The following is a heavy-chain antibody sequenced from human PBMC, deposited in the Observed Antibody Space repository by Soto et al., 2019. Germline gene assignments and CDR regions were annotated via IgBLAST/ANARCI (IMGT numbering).Heavy chain of an antibody. CDR2: ISAYNGNT. CDR1: GYTFTSYG. CDR3: ARSYIVVVPAAVGGDDAFDI. J-gene: IGHJ3*02. Sequence: ASVKVSCKASGYTFTSYGISWVRQAPGQGLEWMGWISAYNGNTNYAQKLQGRVTMTTDTSTSTAYMELRSLGSDDTAVYYCARSYIVVVPAAVGGDDAFDIWGQGTMVTVSS. D-gene: IGHD2-2*01. V-gene: IGHV1-18*04.